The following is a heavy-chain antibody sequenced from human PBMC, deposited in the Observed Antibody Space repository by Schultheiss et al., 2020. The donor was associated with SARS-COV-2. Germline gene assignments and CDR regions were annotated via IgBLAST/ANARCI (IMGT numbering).Heavy chain of an antibody. Sequence: GSLRLSCAVYGGSFSGYYWSWIRQPPGKGLEWIGEINHSGSTNYNPSLKSRVTISVDTSKNQFSLKLSSVTAADTAVYYCARVGWELLYHAYYFDYWGQGTLVTVSS. V-gene: IGHV4-34*01. CDR3: ARVGWELLYHAYYFDY. CDR1: GGSFSGYY. CDR2: INHSGST. D-gene: IGHD1-26*01. J-gene: IGHJ4*02.